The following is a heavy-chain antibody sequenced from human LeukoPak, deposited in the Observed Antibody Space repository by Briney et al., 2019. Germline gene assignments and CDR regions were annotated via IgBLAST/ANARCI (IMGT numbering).Heavy chain of an antibody. CDR2: IYPGDSDT. D-gene: IGHD1-26*01. CDR3: ARLIVGAPFDY. V-gene: IGHV5-51*01. J-gene: IGHJ4*02. Sequence: GESLKISCKGSGYTFTDYWIGWVRQMPGKGLEWMGIIYPGDSDTRYSPSFQGQVTISADRSITTAYLQWSSLKASDTAMYYCARLIVGAPFDYWGQGTLVTVSS. CDR1: GYTFTDYW.